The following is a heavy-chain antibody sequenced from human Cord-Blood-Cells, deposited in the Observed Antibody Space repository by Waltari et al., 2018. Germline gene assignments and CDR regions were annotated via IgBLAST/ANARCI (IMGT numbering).Heavy chain of an antibody. Sequence: QVQLVQSGAEVKKPGASVKVSCKASGYTFTSYDINWVRQATGQGLEWMGWMNPNNGNTETVQKLQGRVTITRHTSISTAYMELSSLRSEDTAVYYCARGGGRRITIFGVVISAFDIWGQGTMVTVSS. J-gene: IGHJ3*02. D-gene: IGHD3-3*01. CDR2: MNPNNGNT. CDR3: ARGGGRRITIFGVVISAFDI. V-gene: IGHV1-8*03. CDR1: GYTFTSYD.